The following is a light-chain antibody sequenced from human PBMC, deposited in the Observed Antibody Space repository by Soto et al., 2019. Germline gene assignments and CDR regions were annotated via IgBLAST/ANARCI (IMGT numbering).Light chain of an antibody. V-gene: IGLV2-14*01. Sequence: QPVLTQPASVSGSPGQSITISCTGTSSDVGGYNYVSWYQQHPGIAPKLLIYGVTNRPSGVSTRFSGSKSGNTASLTISGLQAEDEADYHCSSHTSASTLLYLFGTGTKVTVL. J-gene: IGLJ1*01. CDR3: SSHTSASTLLYL. CDR1: SSDVGGYNY. CDR2: GVT.